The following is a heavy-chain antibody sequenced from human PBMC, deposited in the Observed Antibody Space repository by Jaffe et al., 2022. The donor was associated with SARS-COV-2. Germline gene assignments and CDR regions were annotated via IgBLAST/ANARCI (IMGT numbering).Heavy chain of an antibody. V-gene: IGHV3-9*01. CDR3: AKDARHSSGWYPLDY. Sequence: EVQLVESGGGLVQPGRSLRLSCAASGFTFDDYAMHWVRQAPGKGLEWVSGISWNSGSIGYADSVKGRFTISRDNAKNSLYLQMNSLRAEDTALYYCAKDARHSSGWYPLDYWGQGTLVTVSS. CDR2: ISWNSGSI. D-gene: IGHD6-19*01. J-gene: IGHJ4*02. CDR1: GFTFDDYA.